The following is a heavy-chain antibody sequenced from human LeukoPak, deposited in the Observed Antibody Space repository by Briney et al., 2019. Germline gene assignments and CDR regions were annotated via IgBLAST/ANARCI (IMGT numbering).Heavy chain of an antibody. CDR2: IYTSGST. D-gene: IGHD3-16*01. CDR3: ARDDPTLGFDY. Sequence: PSGTLSLTCTVSGGSISSYYWSWIRQPAGKGLEWIGRIYTSGSTNYNPSPKSRVTMSVDTSKNQFSLKLSSVTAADTAVYYCARDDPTLGFDYWGQGTLVTVSS. J-gene: IGHJ4*02. CDR1: GGSISSYY. V-gene: IGHV4-4*07.